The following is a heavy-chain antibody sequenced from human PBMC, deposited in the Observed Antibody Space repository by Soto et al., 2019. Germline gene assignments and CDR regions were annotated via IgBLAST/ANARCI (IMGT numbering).Heavy chain of an antibody. CDR2: ISYDGSNK. CDR3: AKAPYSSSRSGFDY. Sequence: GGSLRLSCASSVFTFISYGMHWVRQAPGKGLEWVAVISYDGSNKYYADSVKGRFTISRDNSKNTLYLQMNSLRAEDTAVYYCAKAPYSSSRSGFDYWGQGTLVTVSS. J-gene: IGHJ4*02. CDR1: VFTFISYG. D-gene: IGHD6-6*01. V-gene: IGHV3-30*18.